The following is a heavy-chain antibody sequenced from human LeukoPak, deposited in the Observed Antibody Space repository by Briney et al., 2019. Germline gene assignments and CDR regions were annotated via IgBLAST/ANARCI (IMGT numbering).Heavy chain of an antibody. D-gene: IGHD2-2*02. V-gene: IGHV3-30-3*01. J-gene: IGHJ3*02. Sequence: GGSLRLSCAASGFTFSSYAMHWVRQAPGKGLEWVAVISYDGSNKYYADSVKGRFTISRDNSKNTLYLQMNSLRAEDTAVYYCAREGVVPAAIQRGDDAFDIWGQGTMVTVSS. CDR2: ISYDGSNK. CDR3: AREGVVPAAIQRGDDAFDI. CDR1: GFTFSSYA.